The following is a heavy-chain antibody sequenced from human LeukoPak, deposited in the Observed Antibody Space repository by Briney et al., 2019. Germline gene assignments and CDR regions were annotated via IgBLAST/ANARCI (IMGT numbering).Heavy chain of an antibody. CDR1: GGSISSYY. CDR3: ATQGYSGYDYYYYYGMDV. Sequence: SETLSLTCTVSGGSISSYYWSWIRQPPGKGLEWIGYIYYSGSTNYNPSLKSRVTISVDTSKNQFSLKLSSVTPADTAVYYCATQGYSGYDYYYYYGMDVWGQGTTVTVSS. J-gene: IGHJ6*02. D-gene: IGHD5-12*01. V-gene: IGHV4-59*01. CDR2: IYYSGST.